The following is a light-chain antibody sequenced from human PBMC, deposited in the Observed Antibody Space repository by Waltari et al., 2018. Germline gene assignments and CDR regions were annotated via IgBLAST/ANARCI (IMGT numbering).Light chain of an antibody. V-gene: IGKV1-NL1*01. CDR2: AAS. CDR3: QQYFDTPFT. CDR1: HDIKNS. Sequence: DIQVTQSPSSLSASVGDRVTMTCRASHDIKNSVVWYQQKPGKAPQLLLYAASRLQSGVPSRCSGSGSETDYTLTINSLQPEDFAAYYCQQYFDTPFTFGPGTKVDIK. J-gene: IGKJ3*01.